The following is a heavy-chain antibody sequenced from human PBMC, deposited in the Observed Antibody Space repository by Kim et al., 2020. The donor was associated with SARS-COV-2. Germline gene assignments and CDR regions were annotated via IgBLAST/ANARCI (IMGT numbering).Heavy chain of an antibody. V-gene: IGHV3-9*01. CDR2: ICCNGGSK. J-gene: IGHJ4*02. CDR1: GFTFGDYA. D-gene: IGHD1-1*01. CDR3: AKEMGPGTDISLGDY. Sequence: GGSLRLSCAASGFTFGDYAMHWVRQAPGKGLEWVSGICCNGGSKGYADSVKGRFTISRDNAKNSLYLQMNSLRAEDTALYYCAKEMGPGTDISLGDYWGQGTLVTVSS.